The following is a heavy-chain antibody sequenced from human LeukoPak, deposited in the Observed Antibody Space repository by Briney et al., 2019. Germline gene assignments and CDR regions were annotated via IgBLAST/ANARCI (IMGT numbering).Heavy chain of an antibody. V-gene: IGHV1-2*02. Sequence: ASVKVSCKASGYTFTGYYMHWVQQAPGQGLAWVGWINPNSGGTNYPQKFQGRVTMTRDPSISTAYIELSRLSSDDTAVYYCARARGDCSGGSCYSVRRPYFDYWGQGTLVTVSS. J-gene: IGHJ4*02. CDR3: ARARGDCSGGSCYSVRRPYFDY. CDR1: GYTFTGYY. D-gene: IGHD2-15*01. CDR2: INPNSGGT.